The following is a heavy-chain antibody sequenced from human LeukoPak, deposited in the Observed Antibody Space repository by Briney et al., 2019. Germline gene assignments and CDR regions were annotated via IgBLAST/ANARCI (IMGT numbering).Heavy chain of an antibody. CDR1: GGSISSYY. CDR2: IYYSGST. Sequence: SETLSPTCTVSGGSISSYYWSWIRQPPGKGLEWLGYIYYSGSTNYNPSLKSRVTISVDTSKNQFSLKLSSVTAADTAVYYCARVDSSDEYYYYGMDVWGQGTTVTVSS. D-gene: IGHD6-19*01. CDR3: ARVDSSDEYYYYGMDV. J-gene: IGHJ6*02. V-gene: IGHV4-59*01.